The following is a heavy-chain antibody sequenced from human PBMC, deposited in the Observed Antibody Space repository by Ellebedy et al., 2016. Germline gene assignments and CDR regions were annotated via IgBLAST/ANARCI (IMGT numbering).Heavy chain of an antibody. CDR1: GFTFSSYS. V-gene: IGHV3-21*01. Sequence: GGSLRLSXAASGFTFSSYSMNWVRQAPGKGLEWVSSISSSSSYIYYADSVKGRFTISRDNAKNSLYLQMNSLRAEDTAVYYCASPIAVAGWAAFDYWGQGTLVTVSS. J-gene: IGHJ4*02. D-gene: IGHD6-19*01. CDR3: ASPIAVAGWAAFDY. CDR2: ISSSSSYI.